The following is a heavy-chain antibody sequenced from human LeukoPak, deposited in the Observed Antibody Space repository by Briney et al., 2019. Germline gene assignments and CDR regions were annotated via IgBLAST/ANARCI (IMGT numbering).Heavy chain of an antibody. Sequence: TSETLSLTRAVYGGSFSGYYWSWIRQPPGKGLEWIGEINHSGSTNYNPSLKSRVTISVDTSKNQFSLKLSSVTAADTAVYYCARVDPSYYYDSSGYYGYFQHWGQGTLVTVSS. D-gene: IGHD3-22*01. V-gene: IGHV4-34*01. J-gene: IGHJ1*01. CDR3: ARVDPSYYYDSSGYYGYFQH. CDR1: GGSFSGYY. CDR2: INHSGST.